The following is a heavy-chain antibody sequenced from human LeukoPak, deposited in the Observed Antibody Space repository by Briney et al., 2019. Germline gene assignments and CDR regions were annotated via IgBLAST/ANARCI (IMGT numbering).Heavy chain of an antibody. V-gene: IGHV1-8*03. D-gene: IGHD5-18*01. CDR1: GYTFTSYD. CDR3: ARALGYSYGQGYYYYYMDV. Sequence: ASVKVSCKASGYTFTSYDINWVRQATGQGLEWMGWMNPNSGNTGYAQKFQGRVTITRNTSISTAYMELSSLRSEDTAVYYCARALGYSYGQGYYYYYMDVWGKGTTVTVSS. CDR2: MNPNSGNT. J-gene: IGHJ6*03.